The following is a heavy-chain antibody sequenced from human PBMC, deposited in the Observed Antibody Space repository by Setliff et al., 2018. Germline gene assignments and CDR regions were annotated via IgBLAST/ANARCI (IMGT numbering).Heavy chain of an antibody. CDR3: VRLVRYCSRTTCQRTPGDEV. D-gene: IGHD2-8*01. Sequence: ASVKVSCKTSGYKFNDYAISWVRQGPGQGLEWMGWISAYSGNTYYAQKLHDRVTLTTDTSTSTAYMELRSLGTDDTAVYYCVRLVRYCSRTTCQRTPGDEVWGQGTLVTVSS. V-gene: IGHV1-18*01. J-gene: IGHJ4*02. CDR2: ISAYSGNT. CDR1: GYKFNDYA.